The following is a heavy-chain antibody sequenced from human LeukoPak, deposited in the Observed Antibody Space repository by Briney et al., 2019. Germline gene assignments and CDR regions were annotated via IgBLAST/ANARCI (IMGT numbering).Heavy chain of an antibody. V-gene: IGHV4-34*01. Sequence: SETLSLTCAVYGGSFSGYYWSWIRQPPGKGLEWIGEINHSGSTNYNPSLKSRVTISVDTSKNQFSLKLSSVTAADTAVYYCAVSYYDFWSGYYIGYYYYGMGVWGQGTTVTVSS. CDR2: INHSGST. J-gene: IGHJ6*02. D-gene: IGHD3-3*01. CDR1: GGSFSGYY. CDR3: AVSYYDFWSGYYIGYYYYGMGV.